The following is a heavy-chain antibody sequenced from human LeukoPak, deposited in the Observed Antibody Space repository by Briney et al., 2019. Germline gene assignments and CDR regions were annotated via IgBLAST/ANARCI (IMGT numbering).Heavy chain of an antibody. V-gene: IGHV4-39*07. CDR2: IYYNGKT. D-gene: IGHD3-22*01. Sequence: SETLSLTCTVSGGSVTYTNYYWGWIRQPPGKGLQWIGVIYYNGKTYYNPSLKSRVTISVDTSKNQFSLKLSSVTAADTAVYYCARDNRLYYYDSSGYTLLNWFDPWGQGTLVTVSS. CDR3: ARDNRLYYYDSSGYTLLNWFDP. CDR1: GGSVTYTNYY. J-gene: IGHJ5*02.